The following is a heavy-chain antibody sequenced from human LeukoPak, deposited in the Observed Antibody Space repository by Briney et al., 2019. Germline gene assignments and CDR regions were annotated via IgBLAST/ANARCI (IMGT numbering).Heavy chain of an antibody. CDR1: GFTFSTYW. D-gene: IGHD6-13*01. V-gene: IGHV3-74*01. CDR3: ARDLNDLLQNYRSTWYPADY. Sequence: LGGSLRLSCAASGFTFSTYWMNWVRQAPGKGLVWFSRVNNDGSSTSYADSVKGRFTISRDNTKNTLYLQMNSLRAEDTAVYYCARDLNDLLQNYRSTWYPADYWGQGTLVTVSS. CDR2: VNNDGSST. J-gene: IGHJ4*02.